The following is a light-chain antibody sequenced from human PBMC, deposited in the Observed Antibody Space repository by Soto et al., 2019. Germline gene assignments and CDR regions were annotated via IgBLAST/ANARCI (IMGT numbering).Light chain of an antibody. CDR1: SGDIGGYNY. V-gene: IGLV2-14*01. CDR3: SSYTTNITPVV. CDR2: EVT. J-gene: IGLJ2*01. Sequence: QSALTQPASVSGSPGQSITISCTGTSGDIGGYNYVSWYQQHPGKAPKLLISEVTTRPSGVSNRFSGYKSGNTASLTISGLQAEDEDDYYCSSYTTNITPVVFGGGTKLTVL.